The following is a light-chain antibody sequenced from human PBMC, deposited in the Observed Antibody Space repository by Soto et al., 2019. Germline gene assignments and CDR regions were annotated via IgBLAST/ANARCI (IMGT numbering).Light chain of an antibody. J-gene: IGKJ4*01. Sequence: EIVLTQSPATLSLSPGERATLSCRASQSVSSYLAWYQQKPGQAPRLLIYDASNRATGIPARFSGSGSGTDFTLTISSLEPEDFAVYYCQQSSNWAFLTFGGGTKVEIK. CDR1: QSVSSY. CDR3: QQSSNWAFLT. V-gene: IGKV3-11*01. CDR2: DAS.